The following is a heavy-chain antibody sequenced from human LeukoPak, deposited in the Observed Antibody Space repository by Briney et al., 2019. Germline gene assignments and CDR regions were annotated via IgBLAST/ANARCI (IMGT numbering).Heavy chain of an antibody. D-gene: IGHD6-13*01. J-gene: IGHJ4*02. CDR1: GGSLSGYY. CDR3: ARGAGPSDY. Sequence: SETLSLTCAVYGGSLSGYYWSWIRQPPGKGLEWIGEINHSGSTNYNPSLKSRVTISVDTSKNQFSLKLSSVTAADTAVYYCARGAGPSDYWGQGTLVTVSS. V-gene: IGHV4-34*01. CDR2: INHSGST.